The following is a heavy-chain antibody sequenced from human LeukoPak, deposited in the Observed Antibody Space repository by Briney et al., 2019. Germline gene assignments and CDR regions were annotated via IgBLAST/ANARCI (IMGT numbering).Heavy chain of an antibody. D-gene: IGHD3-3*01. Sequence: ASVKVSCKVSGYTLTELSMHWVRQAPGKGLERMGGFDPEDGETIYAQKFQGRVTMTEDTSTDTAYMELSSLRSEDTAVYYCATVADRKLRFLEWLLDWGQGTLVTVSS. CDR2: FDPEDGET. V-gene: IGHV1-24*01. J-gene: IGHJ4*02. CDR1: GYTLTELS. CDR3: ATVADRKLRFLEWLLD.